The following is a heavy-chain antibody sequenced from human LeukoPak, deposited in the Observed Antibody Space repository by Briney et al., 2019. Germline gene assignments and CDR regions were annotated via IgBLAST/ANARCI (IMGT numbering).Heavy chain of an antibody. J-gene: IGHJ4*02. CDR2: INAGNGNT. CDR3: ARVGYRALIGERAIAVAGIPSDYFDY. V-gene: IGHV1-3*01. Sequence: ASVKVSCKASGYTFTSYAMHWVRQAPGQRLEWMGWINAGNGNTKYSQKSQGRVTITRDTSASTAYMELSSLRSEDTAVYYCARVGYRALIGERAIAVAGIPSDYFDYWGQGTLVTVSS. D-gene: IGHD6-19*01. CDR1: GYTFTSYA.